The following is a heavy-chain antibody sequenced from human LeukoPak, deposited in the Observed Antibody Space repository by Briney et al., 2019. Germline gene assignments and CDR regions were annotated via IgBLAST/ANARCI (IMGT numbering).Heavy chain of an antibody. J-gene: IGHJ4*02. Sequence: SETLSLTXTVSGGSISSGSYYWSRIRQPAGKGLEWIGRIYTSGSTNYNPSLKSRVTISVDTSKNQFSLKLSSVTAADTAVYYCATASTTVTYFDYWGQGTLVTVSS. V-gene: IGHV4-61*02. CDR2: IYTSGST. CDR1: GGSISSGSYY. D-gene: IGHD4-17*01. CDR3: ATASTTVTYFDY.